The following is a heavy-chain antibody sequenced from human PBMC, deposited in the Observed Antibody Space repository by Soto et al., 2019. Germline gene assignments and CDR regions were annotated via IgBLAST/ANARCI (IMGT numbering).Heavy chain of an antibody. V-gene: IGHV4-34*01. D-gene: IGHD3-10*01. CDR2: INHSGST. CDR3: AREFGSMVRGVINRANWFDP. J-gene: IGHJ5*02. CDR1: GWAFSCYY. Sequence: AVTLVLTWAVDGWAFSCYYWTWIDHPQAKGLEWIGEINHSGSTNYTPTLKRRVTISVDTSKNQFSLKLSSVTAADTAVYYCAREFGSMVRGVINRANWFDPWGQGTQVTVS.